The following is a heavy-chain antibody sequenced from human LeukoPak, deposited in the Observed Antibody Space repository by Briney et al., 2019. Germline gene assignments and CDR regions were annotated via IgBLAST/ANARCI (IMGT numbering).Heavy chain of an antibody. Sequence: SETLSLPCTVSGCSVSSYDWSWIRQAPGKELEWIGYIYDSGSSNYNPSVKSRATISVDTSKNKLSLNLRSVTAADTAVYYCARHRQGYCSSIDCKNGWFFPCGQGSLVTVSP. V-gene: IGHV4-59*02. D-gene: IGHD2-15*01. CDR2: IYDSGSS. CDR3: ARHRQGYCSSIDCKNGWFFP. J-gene: IGHJ5*02. CDR1: GCSVSSYD.